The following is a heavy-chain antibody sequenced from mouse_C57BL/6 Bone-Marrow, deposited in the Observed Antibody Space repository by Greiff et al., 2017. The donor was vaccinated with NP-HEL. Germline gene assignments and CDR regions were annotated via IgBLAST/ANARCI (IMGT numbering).Heavy chain of an antibody. J-gene: IGHJ1*03. Sequence: VKLMESGAELVKPGASVKMSCKASGYTFTTYPIEWMKQNHGKSLEWIGNFHPYNDDTKYNEKFKGKATLTVEKSSSTVYLELSRLTSDDSAVYYCAREGDSRRDYWYFDVWGTGTTVTVSS. CDR3: AREGDSRRDYWYFDV. V-gene: IGHV1-47*01. CDR1: GYTFTTYP. CDR2: FHPYNDDT. D-gene: IGHD1-1*01.